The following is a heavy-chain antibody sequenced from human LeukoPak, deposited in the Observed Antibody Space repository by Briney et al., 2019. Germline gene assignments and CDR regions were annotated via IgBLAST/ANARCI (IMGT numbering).Heavy chain of an antibody. J-gene: IGHJ3*02. CDR2: IYYSGST. D-gene: IGHD1-26*01. CDR1: GSSISSYY. Sequence: PSETLSLTCTVSGSSISSYYWSWIRQPPGKGLEWIGYIYYSGSTNYNPSLKSRVTISVDTSKNQLSLRLSSVTAADTAVYYCATGSSGTFDIWGQGTMVTVSS. CDR3: ATGSSGTFDI. V-gene: IGHV4-59*01.